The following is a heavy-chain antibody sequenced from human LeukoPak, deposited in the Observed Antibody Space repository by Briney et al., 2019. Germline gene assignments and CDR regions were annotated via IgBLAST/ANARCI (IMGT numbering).Heavy chain of an antibody. CDR3: ARGRGGMDV. Sequence: PGGSLRLSCVASRLIVSANYMTWVRQAPGKGLEWVSVTYSGGNTYYADSVKGRFTISRDNSKNTVYLQMNSLRVEDTAVYYCARGRGGMDVRGQGTTVTVSS. CDR2: TYSGGNT. CDR1: RLIVSANY. V-gene: IGHV3-66*01. J-gene: IGHJ6*02.